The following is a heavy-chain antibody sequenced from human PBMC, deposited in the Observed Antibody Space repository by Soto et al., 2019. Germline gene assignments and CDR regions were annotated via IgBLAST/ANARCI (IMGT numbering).Heavy chain of an antibody. CDR3: AKGGIPPDYIDDR. Sequence: EVQLLQSGGGSVQPGGSLRLSCAASGFSFSTYGISWVRQAPGKGLEWVSSINAGGGTTYYADSVKGRFTISRDSSKNTLYLQMSSLRAEDTAVYYCAKGGIPPDYIDDRWGQGTLVTVSS. J-gene: IGHJ5*02. CDR2: INAGGGTT. V-gene: IGHV3-23*01. CDR1: GFSFSTYG. D-gene: IGHD2-15*01.